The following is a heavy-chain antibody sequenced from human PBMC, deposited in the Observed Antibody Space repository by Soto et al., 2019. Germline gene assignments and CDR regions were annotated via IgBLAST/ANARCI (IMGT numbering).Heavy chain of an antibody. D-gene: IGHD6-19*01. V-gene: IGHV3-30*03. CDR1: GFTFSSYG. CDR2: ISYDGSST. CDR3: ATAAVYYYYGMDV. Sequence: GGSLRLSCAASGFTFSSYGMHWVRQAPGKGLEWVAVISYDGSSTSYADSVKGRFTISRDNAKNTLYLQMNSLRAEDTAVYYCATAAVYYYYGMDVWGQGTTVTVSS. J-gene: IGHJ6*02.